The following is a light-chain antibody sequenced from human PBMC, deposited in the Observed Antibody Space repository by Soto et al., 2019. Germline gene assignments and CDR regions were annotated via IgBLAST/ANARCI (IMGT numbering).Light chain of an antibody. CDR1: QSVSSSY. Sequence: EIVLTQSPGTLSLSPGERATLSCRASQSVSSSYLAWHQQKPGQAPRLLIYGASSRATGIPDRFSGSGSGTDFTLTISSLEPEDFAVYYCQQYGSSPTWTFGQGTKVEIK. CDR2: GAS. V-gene: IGKV3-20*01. CDR3: QQYGSSPTWT. J-gene: IGKJ1*01.